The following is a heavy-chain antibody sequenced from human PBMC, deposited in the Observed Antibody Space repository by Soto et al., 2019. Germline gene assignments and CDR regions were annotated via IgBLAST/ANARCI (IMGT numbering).Heavy chain of an antibody. CDR2: INSDGSTT. CDR3: ARDLTTTHY. Sequence: PGGSLRLSCAASGFTFSAYWMHWVRQVPGKGLVWVSRINSDGSTTNYADSVKGRFTISRDNAKNTLYLQMNSLTAEDTAVYYCARDLTTTHYWGLGTLVTVSS. D-gene: IGHD1-1*01. CDR1: GFTFSAYW. J-gene: IGHJ4*02. V-gene: IGHV3-74*01.